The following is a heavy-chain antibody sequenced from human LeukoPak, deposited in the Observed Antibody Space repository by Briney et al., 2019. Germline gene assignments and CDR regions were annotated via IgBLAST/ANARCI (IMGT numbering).Heavy chain of an antibody. CDR3: AKDQITLVRGVIGYYFDL. CDR1: GFTFSSYG. CDR2: ISGSGGST. D-gene: IGHD3-10*01. Sequence: PGGSLRLSCAASGFTFSSYGMSWVRQAPGKGLEWVSAISGSGGSTYYADSVKGRFTISRDNSKNTLYLQMNSLRAEDTAVYYCAKDQITLVRGVIGYYFDLWGQGTLVTVSS. V-gene: IGHV3-23*01. J-gene: IGHJ4*02.